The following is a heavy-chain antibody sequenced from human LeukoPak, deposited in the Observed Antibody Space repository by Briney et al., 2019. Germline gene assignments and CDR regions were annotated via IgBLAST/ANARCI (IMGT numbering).Heavy chain of an antibody. CDR3: TSNAAAGTNY. J-gene: IGHJ4*02. Sequence: AGGSLRLSCAASGFTFSSYAMSWVRQAPGKGLEWVSAISGSGGSTYYADSVKGRFTTSRDNAKNSLYLQMNSLRAGDTAVYYCTSNAAAGTNYWGQGTLVTVSS. V-gene: IGHV3-23*01. CDR1: GFTFSSYA. D-gene: IGHD6-13*01. CDR2: ISGSGGST.